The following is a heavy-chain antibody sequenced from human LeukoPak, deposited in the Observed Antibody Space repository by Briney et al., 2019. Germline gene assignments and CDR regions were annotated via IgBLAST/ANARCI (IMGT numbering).Heavy chain of an antibody. CDR3: ARDRVPVLRCFDWFPGDFDY. D-gene: IGHD3-9*01. CDR2: IIPILGIA. CDR1: GGTFSSDS. J-gene: IGHJ4*02. V-gene: IGHV1-69*04. Sequence: SVKVSCKASGGTFSSDSISWVRQAPGQGLEWMGRIIPILGIANYAQKFQGRVTITADKSTSTAYMELSSLRSEDTAVYYCARDRVPVLRCFDWFPGDFDYWGQGTLVTVSS.